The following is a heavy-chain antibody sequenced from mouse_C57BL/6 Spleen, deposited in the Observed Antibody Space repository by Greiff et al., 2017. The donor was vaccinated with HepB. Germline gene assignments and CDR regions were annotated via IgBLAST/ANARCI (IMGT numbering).Heavy chain of an antibody. J-gene: IGHJ4*01. Sequence: VVEPGASVKMSCKASGYTFTDYNMHWVKQSHGKSLEWIGYINPNNGGTSYNQKFKGKATLTVNKSSSTAYMELRSLTSEDSAVYYCARSPYYYAMDYWGQGTSVTVSS. CDR3: ARSPYYYAMDY. CDR1: GYTFTDYN. CDR2: INPNNGGT. V-gene: IGHV1-22*01.